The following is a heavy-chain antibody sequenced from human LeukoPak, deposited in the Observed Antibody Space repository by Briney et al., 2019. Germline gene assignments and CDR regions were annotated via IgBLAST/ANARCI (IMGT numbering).Heavy chain of an antibody. Sequence: GGSLRLSCAGSGFIFNNYAMHWVRQPPGKGLEWVSGISWNSGTIDYADSVRGRFTISRDNSKNTLYLQMNSLRAEDTAVYYCAKVYGSGIYNWFDPWGQGTLVTVSS. CDR3: AKVYGSGIYNWFDP. V-gene: IGHV3-9*01. CDR1: GFIFNNYA. D-gene: IGHD3-10*01. J-gene: IGHJ5*02. CDR2: ISWNSGTI.